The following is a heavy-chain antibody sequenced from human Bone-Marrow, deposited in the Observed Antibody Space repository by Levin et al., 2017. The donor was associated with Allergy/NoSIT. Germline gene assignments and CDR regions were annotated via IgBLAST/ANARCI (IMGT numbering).Heavy chain of an antibody. CDR3: ARTYGDYPID. D-gene: IGHD4-17*01. Sequence: TSETLSLTCLVSGHSMNDYYWSWIRQPPGRGLEWIGHIYYSGSTNYNPSLQSRVTISVDTSKKQFSLKLSSVTDADTAVYYCARTYGDYPIDWGQGTQVSVTS. J-gene: IGHJ1*01. CDR1: GHSMNDYY. CDR2: IYYSGST. V-gene: IGHV4-59*01.